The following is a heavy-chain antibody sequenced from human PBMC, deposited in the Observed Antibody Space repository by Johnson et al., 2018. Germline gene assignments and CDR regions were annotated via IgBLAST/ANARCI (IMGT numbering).Heavy chain of an antibody. CDR3: AKSLDSSSWYYYYGMDV. D-gene: IGHD6-13*01. J-gene: IGHJ6*02. CDR1: GFTFSSYG. V-gene: IGHV3-30*18. CDR2: ISYDGSNK. Sequence: QVQLVESGGGVVQXGRSLRLSCAASGFTFSSYGMHWVRQAPGKGLEWVAVISYDGSNKYYADSVKGRFTISRDNSKNTLYLQMNSLRAEDTAVYYCAKSLDSSSWYYYYGMDVWGQGTTVTVSS.